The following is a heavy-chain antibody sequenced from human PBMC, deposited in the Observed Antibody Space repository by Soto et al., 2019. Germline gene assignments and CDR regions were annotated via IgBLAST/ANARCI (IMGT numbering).Heavy chain of an antibody. CDR2: IIPVFGTP. CDR1: GGTFRTFA. D-gene: IGHD3-10*01. CDR3: AIGGSTMVRGPLVYGLDV. J-gene: IGHJ6*02. Sequence: QVQLVQSGAEVKEPGSSVKVSCKASGGTFRTFAISWVRQAPGQGPEWMGGIIPVFGTPNYAQKFQGRVTITADESTSTAYMELSSLRSEDTAVYYCAIGGSTMVRGPLVYGLDVWGQGTTVTVSS. V-gene: IGHV1-69*01.